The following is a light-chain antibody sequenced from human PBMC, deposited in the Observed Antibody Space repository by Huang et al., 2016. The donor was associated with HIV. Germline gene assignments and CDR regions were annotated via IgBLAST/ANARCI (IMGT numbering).Light chain of an antibody. Sequence: EIVLTQSPATLSLSPGERATLSCRASQSVSRFLAWYQQKAGQAPRLLIYDASNRAIDIPARFSCSGSVTEFTLTISSLEPEDFAVYYCQQRSSWPRVTFGGGTKVELK. CDR2: DAS. CDR3: QQRSSWPRVT. CDR1: QSVSRF. V-gene: IGKV3-11*01. J-gene: IGKJ4*01.